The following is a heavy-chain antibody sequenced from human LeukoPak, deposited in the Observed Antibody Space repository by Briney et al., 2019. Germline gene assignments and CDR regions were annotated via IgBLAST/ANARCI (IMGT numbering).Heavy chain of an antibody. Sequence: SETLSLTCTVSGGSISTYYWNWIRQPPGKGLEWIGYIYHSGSTNYNPSLQSRVTISVDTSKNQFSLSLNSVTAADTAVYYCARGALTTIFGVVITCNWFDPWGQGTLVTVSS. CDR2: IYHSGST. CDR3: ARGALTTIFGVVITCNWFDP. CDR1: GGSISTYY. V-gene: IGHV4-59*01. D-gene: IGHD3-3*01. J-gene: IGHJ5*02.